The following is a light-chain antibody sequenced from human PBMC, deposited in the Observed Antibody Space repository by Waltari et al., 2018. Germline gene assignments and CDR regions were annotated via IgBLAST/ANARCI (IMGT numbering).Light chain of an antibody. CDR2: RNN. J-gene: IGLJ3*02. CDR1: RSNIGSNY. CDR3: AAWDDSLSGRWV. Sequence: QSVLTQPPSASGTPGQRVTISCSGLRSNIGSNYLHWYQQLPGTAPQPLIYRNNQRPSGVPDRFSGSKSGTSASLAISGRRSEDEADYYCAAWDDSLSGRWVFGGGTKLTVL. V-gene: IGLV1-47*01.